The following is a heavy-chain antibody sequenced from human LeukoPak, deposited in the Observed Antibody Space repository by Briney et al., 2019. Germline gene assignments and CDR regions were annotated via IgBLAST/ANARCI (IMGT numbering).Heavy chain of an antibody. D-gene: IGHD6-19*01. CDR3: AREKSSGWYGDAFDI. Sequence: PSETLSLTCTVSGGSISSYYWSWIRQPAGKGLEWIGRIYTSGSTNCNPSLKSRVTMSVDTSKNQFSLKLSSVTAADTAVYYCAREKSSGWYGDAFDIWGQGTMVTVSS. J-gene: IGHJ3*02. CDR1: GGSISSYY. V-gene: IGHV4-4*07. CDR2: IYTSGST.